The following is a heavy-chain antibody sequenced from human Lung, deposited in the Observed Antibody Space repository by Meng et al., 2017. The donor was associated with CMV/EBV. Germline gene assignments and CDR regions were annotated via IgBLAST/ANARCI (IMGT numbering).Heavy chain of an antibody. Sequence: SXXVSXXASGYTFTNYYMHWVRQAPGQGLEWMGIINPSGGSTNYAQKFQGRVTMTRDTSTSTVYMELSSLRSEDTAMYYCARAPWAYCTKTSCYGFDPWGQGXQVTVSS. CDR2: INPSGGST. D-gene: IGHD2-2*01. CDR3: ARAPWAYCTKTSCYGFDP. V-gene: IGHV1-46*01. J-gene: IGHJ5*02. CDR1: GYTFTNYY.